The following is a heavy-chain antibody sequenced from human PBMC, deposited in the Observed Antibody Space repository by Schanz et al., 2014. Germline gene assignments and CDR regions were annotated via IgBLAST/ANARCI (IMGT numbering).Heavy chain of an antibody. CDR3: ARSTYYDILTGQTHTRVDVRYFDL. CDR1: GFTFSDYY. Sequence: QVQLVESGGTLVKPGGSLRLSCVVSGFTFSDYYMSWIRQAPGKGLEWVSYISSSSIYTNYADSVKGRFTISRDNAKNSLYLQMNSLRADDTAVYYCARSTYYDILTGQTHTRVDVRYFDLWGRGTLVTISS. V-gene: IGHV3-11*06. CDR2: ISSSSIYT. J-gene: IGHJ2*01. D-gene: IGHD3-9*01.